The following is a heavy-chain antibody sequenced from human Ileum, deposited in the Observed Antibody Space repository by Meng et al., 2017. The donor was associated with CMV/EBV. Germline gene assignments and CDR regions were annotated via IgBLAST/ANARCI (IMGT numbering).Heavy chain of an antibody. CDR1: GFTFNVHA. CDR3: AKDDTSGNGIYDGFDV. V-gene: IGHV3-23*01. Sequence: GGSLRLSCAAAGFTFNVHAMSWVRQAPGKGLKWVSTIGSPGDTFYADSVKGRFTISRDDSTNTLYLQMNRLRAEDTAVYYCAKDDTSGNGIYDGFDVWGQGTMVTVSS. D-gene: IGHD1-14*01. CDR2: IGSPGDT. J-gene: IGHJ3*01.